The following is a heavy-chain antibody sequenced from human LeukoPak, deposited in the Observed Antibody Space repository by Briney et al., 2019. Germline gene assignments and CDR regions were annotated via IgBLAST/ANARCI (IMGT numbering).Heavy chain of an antibody. CDR1: GYPIGPDYY. CDR2: FHRGRI. Sequence: SETLSLTCKVSGYPIGPDYYWVWIRQAPGRGLQWIGGFHRGRIQYNSALKSRVTISIDSSKNQFSLRMWPVTAADTAFYFCARAPSSYESGNGYPNLGWLDPWGQGALVTVSS. D-gene: IGHD5-24*01. CDR3: ARAPSSYESGNGYPNLGWLDP. V-gene: IGHV4-38-2*02. J-gene: IGHJ5*02.